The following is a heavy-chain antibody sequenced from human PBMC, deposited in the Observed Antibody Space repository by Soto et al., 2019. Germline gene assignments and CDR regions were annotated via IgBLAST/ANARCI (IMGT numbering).Heavy chain of an antibody. D-gene: IGHD6-13*01. CDR2: MNPNSGNT. CDR1: GYTFTSYV. Sequence: QVQLVQSGAEVKKPGASVKVSCKASGYTFTSYVINWLRQATGQGLEWMGWMNPNSGNTGYAQKFQGRVTMTRNTSISTAYMELSSLTSEATAGYYCARAAQQLANWFDPWGQGTLVTVSS. V-gene: IGHV1-8*01. CDR3: ARAAQQLANWFDP. J-gene: IGHJ5*02.